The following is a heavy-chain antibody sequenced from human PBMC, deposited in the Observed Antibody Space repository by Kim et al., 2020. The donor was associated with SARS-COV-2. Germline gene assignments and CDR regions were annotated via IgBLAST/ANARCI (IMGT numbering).Heavy chain of an antibody. CDR3: ARLVRGMVRGGGYFDY. D-gene: IGHD3-10*01. CDR1: GGSISSSSYY. V-gene: IGHV4-39*01. Sequence: SETLSLTCTVSGGSISSSSYYWGWIRQPPGKGLEWIGSIYYSGSTYYNPSLKSRVTISVDTSKNQFSLKLSSVTAADTAVYYCARLVRGMVRGGGYFDYWGQGTLVTVSS. CDR2: IYYSGST. J-gene: IGHJ4*02.